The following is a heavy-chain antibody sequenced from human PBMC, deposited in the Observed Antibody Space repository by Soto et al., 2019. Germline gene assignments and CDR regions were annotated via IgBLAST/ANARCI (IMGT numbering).Heavy chain of an antibody. Sequence: PGGSLRLPCAASGFTFSNYAMSWVRQAPGKGLEWVSLVSATAGTTYYTDSVKGRFTISRDNSKNTLYLQMNSLRAEDTAVYYCAKDRMDDNSSWYVRAYYYGMDVWGQGTTVTVSS. J-gene: IGHJ6*02. CDR1: GFTFSNYA. V-gene: IGHV3-23*01. CDR2: VSATAGTT. D-gene: IGHD6-13*01. CDR3: AKDRMDDNSSWYVRAYYYGMDV.